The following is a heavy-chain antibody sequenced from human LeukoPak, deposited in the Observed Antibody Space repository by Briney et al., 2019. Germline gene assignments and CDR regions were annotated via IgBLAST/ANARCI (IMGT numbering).Heavy chain of an antibody. CDR2: SSGSGGNT. Sequence: PGGSLRVSCAASGFTFSTYAMSWVRQAPGKGLEWVSGSSGSGGNTYYADSVKGRFTISRDNSKSTLYLQMNSLRVEDTAVYYCAKDRGDYVFAYWGQGSVVTVSS. CDR3: AKDRGDYVFAY. CDR1: GFTFSTYA. J-gene: IGHJ4*02. D-gene: IGHD4-17*01. V-gene: IGHV3-23*01.